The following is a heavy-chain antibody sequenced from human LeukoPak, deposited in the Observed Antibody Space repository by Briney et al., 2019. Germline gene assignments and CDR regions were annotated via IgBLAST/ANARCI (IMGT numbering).Heavy chain of an antibody. Sequence: ASVKVSCKASGYTFTGYYMHWVRQAPGQGLEWMGWINPNSGGTNYAQKFQGRVTMTRDTSISTAYMELSRLRSDDTAVYYCATGVIAVAGYFGYWGQGTLVTVSS. J-gene: IGHJ4*02. D-gene: IGHD6-19*01. V-gene: IGHV1-2*02. CDR1: GYTFTGYY. CDR3: ATGVIAVAGYFGY. CDR2: INPNSGGT.